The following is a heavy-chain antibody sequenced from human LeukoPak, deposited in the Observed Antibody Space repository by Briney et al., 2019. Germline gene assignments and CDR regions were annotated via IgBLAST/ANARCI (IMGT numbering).Heavy chain of an antibody. J-gene: IGHJ4*02. V-gene: IGHV1-69*05. CDR1: GGTFSSYA. CDR3: ARVTGGANFDH. CDR2: IIPIFGTA. D-gene: IGHD1-14*01. Sequence: GASVKVSCKASGGTFSSYAISWVRQAPGQGLEWMGGIIPIFGTANYAQKFQDRVTMTRDTSTGTVYMELSSLRSEDTAVYFCARVTGGANFDHWGQGTLVTVSS.